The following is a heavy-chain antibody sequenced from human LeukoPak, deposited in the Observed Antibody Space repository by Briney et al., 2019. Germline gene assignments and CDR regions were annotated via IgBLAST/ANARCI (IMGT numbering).Heavy chain of an antibody. D-gene: IGHD1-26*01. V-gene: IGHV1-46*01. CDR1: GYTFTSYY. Sequence: ASVKVSFKASGYTFTSYYMHWVRQAPGQGLEWMGIINPSGCSTSYAQKFQGRVTMTRDTSTSTVYMELSSLRSEDTAVYYCARVVVGATTPEDYYYMDVWGKGTTVTVSS. CDR2: INPSGCST. CDR3: ARVVVGATTPEDYYYMDV. J-gene: IGHJ6*03.